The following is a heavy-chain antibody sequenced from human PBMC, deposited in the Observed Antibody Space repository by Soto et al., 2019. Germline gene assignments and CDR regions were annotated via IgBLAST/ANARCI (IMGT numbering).Heavy chain of an antibody. J-gene: IGHJ6*02. CDR1: GFTFSSYG. Sequence: QVQLVESGGGVVQPGRSLRLSCAASGFTFSSYGMHWVRQAPGKGLEWVAVIWYDGSNKYYADSVKGRFTISRDNSKNTLYLQMNSLRAEDTAVYYCATHLLHDFGMDGWGQGTTVTVSS. CDR2: IWYDGSNK. CDR3: ATHLLHDFGMDG. V-gene: IGHV3-33*01.